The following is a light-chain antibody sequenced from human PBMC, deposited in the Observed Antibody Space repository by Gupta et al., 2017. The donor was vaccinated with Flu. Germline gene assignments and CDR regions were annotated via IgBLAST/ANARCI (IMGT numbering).Light chain of an antibody. V-gene: IGLV2-23*01. CDR2: EGS. CDR3: CSYAGSSTLV. CDR1: SSDVGNYNL. J-gene: IGLJ3*02. Sequence: QSALTQPASVSGSPGQSITISCTGTSSDVGNYNLVSWYQQHPGKAPKLMIYEGSKRPSGVSNRFSGSKSGNTASLTISGLQAEDEADYYCCSYAGSSTLVFGGGTKLTVI.